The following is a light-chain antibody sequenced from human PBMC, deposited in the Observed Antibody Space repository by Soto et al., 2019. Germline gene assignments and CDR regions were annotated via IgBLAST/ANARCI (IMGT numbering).Light chain of an antibody. J-gene: IGLJ3*02. CDR3: VLYKGSGIPPV. CDR2: STN. CDR1: SGSVSTNYY. V-gene: IGLV8-61*01. Sequence: QTVVTQEPSFSVSPGGTVTLTCGLSSGSVSTNYYPSWYQQTPGQGPRTLIYSTNIRSSGVPDRFSGSILGNKAALTITGAQADDESGYFCVLYKGSGIPPVFGGGTKVTVL.